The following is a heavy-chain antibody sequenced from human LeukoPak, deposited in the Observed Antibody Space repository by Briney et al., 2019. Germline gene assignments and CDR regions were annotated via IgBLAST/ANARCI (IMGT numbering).Heavy chain of an antibody. J-gene: IGHJ5*02. D-gene: IGHD1-7*01. CDR3: ARWRPGTTSNWFDP. V-gene: IGHV1-8*01. CDR1: GYTFTSYD. Sequence: ASVKVSCKASGYTFTSYDINWVRQATGQGLEWMGWMDPNSGNTGYAQKFQGRVTMTRNTSISTAYMELSSLRSEDTAVYYCARWRPGTTSNWFDPWGQGTLVTVSS. CDR2: MDPNSGNT.